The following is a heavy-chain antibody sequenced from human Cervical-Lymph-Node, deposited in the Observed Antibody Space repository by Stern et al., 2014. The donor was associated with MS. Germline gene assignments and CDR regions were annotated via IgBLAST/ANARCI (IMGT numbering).Heavy chain of an antibody. CDR2: IGWGGTTT. D-gene: IGHD4-11*01. CDR1: GFTLRTYS. J-gene: IGHJ4*01. Sequence: EVQLVQSGGGLVQPGGSLRLSCAASGFTLRTYSMNWVRQAPGKGLDWVSYIGWGGTTTYYADSVKGRFTISRDNGKNSLYLQLDSLRADDTAVYYCATLSRSTETTATLDLWGHGTLVTVSS. V-gene: IGHV3-48*01. CDR3: ATLSRSTETTATLDL.